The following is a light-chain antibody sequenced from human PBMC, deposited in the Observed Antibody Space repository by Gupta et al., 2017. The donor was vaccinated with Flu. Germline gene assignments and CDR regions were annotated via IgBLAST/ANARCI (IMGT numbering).Light chain of an antibody. V-gene: IGKV1-12*01. CDR2: GAS. Sequence: SAVSASFGATVPITCRASQAIRNWFAWYQQQPGKAPKLLVYGASSWQSGVPSRFSGSGYGTDFTLTISSRQPEDFATYYCQQADTFPPLTFGRGTKVEIK. J-gene: IGKJ4*01. CDR1: QAIRNW. CDR3: QQADTFPPLT.